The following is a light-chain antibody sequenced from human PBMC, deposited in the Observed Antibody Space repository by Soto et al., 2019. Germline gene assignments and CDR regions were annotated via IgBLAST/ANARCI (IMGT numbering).Light chain of an antibody. J-gene: IGLJ1*01. Sequence: SALPQPASVSRSPGQSITISCNGTSSDVGGYNYVSWYRQHPGRAPKLMIYDVSNRPSGVSNRFSGSKSGNTASLTISGLQAEDEADYYCSSYTRSSTYVFGTGTKVTVL. V-gene: IGLV2-14*01. CDR1: SSDVGGYNY. CDR2: DVS. CDR3: SSYTRSSTYV.